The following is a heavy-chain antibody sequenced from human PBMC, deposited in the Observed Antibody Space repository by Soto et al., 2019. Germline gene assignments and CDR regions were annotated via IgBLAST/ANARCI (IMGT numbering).Heavy chain of an antibody. V-gene: IGHV1-69*13. CDR2: IIPIFGTA. D-gene: IGHD5-12*01. Sequence: SVKVSCKASGGTFSSYAISWVRQAPGQGLEWMGGIIPIFGTANYAQKFQGRVTITADESTSTAYMELSSLRSEDTAVYYCARDGYNIGGMDVWGQGTTVTVSS. J-gene: IGHJ6*02. CDR1: GGTFSSYA. CDR3: ARDGYNIGGMDV.